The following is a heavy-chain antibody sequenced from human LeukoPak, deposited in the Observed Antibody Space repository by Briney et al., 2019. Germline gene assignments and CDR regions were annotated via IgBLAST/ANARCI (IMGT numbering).Heavy chain of an antibody. V-gene: IGHV4-34*01. CDR2: INHSGST. CDR3: ARHPALWFASSPGWFDP. CDR1: GGSISSYY. Sequence: PSETLSLTCTVSGGSISSYYWSWIRQPPGKGLEWIGEINHSGSTNYNPSLKSRVTISVDTSKNQFSLKLSSVTAADTAVYYCARHPALWFASSPGWFDPWGQGTLVTVSS. J-gene: IGHJ5*02. D-gene: IGHD3-10*01.